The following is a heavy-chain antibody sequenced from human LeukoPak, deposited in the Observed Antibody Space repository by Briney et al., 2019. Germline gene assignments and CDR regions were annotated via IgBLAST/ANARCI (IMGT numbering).Heavy chain of an antibody. CDR1: GFSVASIY. Sequence: PGGSLRLSCSASGFSVASIYMSWVRQAPGKGLEWVSAISGSGGSTYYADSVKGRFTISRDNSKNTLYLQMNSLRAEDTAVYYCAKRGKDYYDSSGYYSDWGQGTLVTVSS. V-gene: IGHV3-23*01. D-gene: IGHD3-22*01. J-gene: IGHJ4*02. CDR2: ISGSGGST. CDR3: AKRGKDYYDSSGYYSD.